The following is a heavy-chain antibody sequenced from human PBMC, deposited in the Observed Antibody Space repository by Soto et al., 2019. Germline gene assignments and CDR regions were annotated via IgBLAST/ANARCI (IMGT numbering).Heavy chain of an antibody. CDR2: MSGSGSSE. Sequence: VVPLRLSCAAAEGTCVDHGGAWIRQATGKGLEIVAHMSGSGSSEDYGDSVKGRFSIFRENSKSIAYLQMNSLKTEDTAVYYCTRDGYSGYDGAPWGYYYGMDVWGQGTTVTVSS. V-gene: IGHV3-11*01. D-gene: IGHD5-12*01. CDR1: EGTCVDHG. CDR3: TRDGYSGYDGAPWGYYYGMDV. J-gene: IGHJ6*02.